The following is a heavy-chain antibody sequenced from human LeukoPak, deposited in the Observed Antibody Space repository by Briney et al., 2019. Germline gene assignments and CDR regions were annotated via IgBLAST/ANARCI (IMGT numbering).Heavy chain of an antibody. D-gene: IGHD6-6*01. CDR1: GFTFSSYW. Sequence: PGGSLRLSCAASGFTFSSYWMSWVRQAPGKGLEWVANIKQDGSEKYYVDSVKGRFTISRDNAKNSLYLQMNSLRAVDTAVYYCARDLGRSSSASAFDYWGQGTLVTVSS. CDR2: IKQDGSEK. CDR3: ARDLGRSSSASAFDY. V-gene: IGHV3-7*01. J-gene: IGHJ4*02.